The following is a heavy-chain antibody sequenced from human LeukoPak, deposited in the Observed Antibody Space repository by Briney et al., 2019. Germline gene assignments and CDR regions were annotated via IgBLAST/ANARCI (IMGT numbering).Heavy chain of an antibody. CDR2: KSDGSNE. D-gene: IGHD3-3*01. CDR3: TTDPPTIPYGMDV. J-gene: IGHJ6*02. V-gene: IGHV3-30*02. CDR1: GFSFSSYG. Sequence: GGSLRLSCAASGFSFSSYGMHWVRQAPGKGLEWVALKSDGSNEYYADSVKGRFTISRDNSKNTLYLQMNSLKTEDTAVYYCTTDPPTIPYGMDVWGQGTTVTVSS.